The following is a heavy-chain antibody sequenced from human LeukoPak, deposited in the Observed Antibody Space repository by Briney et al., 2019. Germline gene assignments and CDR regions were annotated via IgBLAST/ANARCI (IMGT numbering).Heavy chain of an antibody. Sequence: GESLKISCRGSGHTFTNYWIGWVRQVPGKGLEWMGIIYPGDSDTKYSPSFQGQVTVSADKSISTAYLQWSSLKAADTAMYYCARRPPKGITVAGTDFDYWSQGTLVTVSS. J-gene: IGHJ4*02. CDR3: ARRPPKGITVAGTDFDY. V-gene: IGHV5-51*01. CDR1: GHTFTNYW. D-gene: IGHD6-19*01. CDR2: IYPGDSDT.